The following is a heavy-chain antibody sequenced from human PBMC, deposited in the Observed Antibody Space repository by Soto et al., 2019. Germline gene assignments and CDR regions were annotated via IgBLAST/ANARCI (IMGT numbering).Heavy chain of an antibody. CDR2: IYYSGST. V-gene: IGHV4-59*08. J-gene: IGHJ4*02. CDR3: ARSSVLYSSSWYYFDY. D-gene: IGHD6-13*01. CDR1: GGSISSFY. Sequence: PSETLSLTCTVSGGSISSFYWSWIRQPPGKGLEWIGYIYYSGSTNYNPSLKSRVTISVDTSKNQFSLKLSSVTAADTAVYYCARSSVLYSSSWYYFDYWGQGTLVTVSS.